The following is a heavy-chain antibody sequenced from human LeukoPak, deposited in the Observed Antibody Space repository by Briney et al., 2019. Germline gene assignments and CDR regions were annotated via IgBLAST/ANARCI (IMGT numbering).Heavy chain of an antibody. CDR1: GGSLSGFY. V-gene: IGHV4-34*10. CDR3: ARGGTFGEPFSRI. Sequence: SETLSLTCAVSGGSLSGFYWTWIRQAPGKGLQWIGEINQSGVANYNPSLKGRITISADTSKNQFFLSLSFVTTADTATYYCARGGTFGEPFSRIWGQGTLVTVSS. J-gene: IGHJ4*02. D-gene: IGHD3-10*01. CDR2: INQSGVA.